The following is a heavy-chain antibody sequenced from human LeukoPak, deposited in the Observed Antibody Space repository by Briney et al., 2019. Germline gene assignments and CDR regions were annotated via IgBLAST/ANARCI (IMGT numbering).Heavy chain of an antibody. CDR2: KKKDGSDK. CDR3: ARVYCSSTSCYAFFDY. J-gene: IGHJ4*02. V-gene: IGHV3-7*04. CDR1: VFTFSSYW. Sequence: GGSLRLSCAASVFTFSSYWMSWVRQAAGKGLEWVSNKKKDGSDKYYVDSVKGRFTISRDNAKTSLYLQMNSLRAEDTTVYYCARVYCSSTSCYAFFDYWGQGTLVTVSS. D-gene: IGHD2-2*01.